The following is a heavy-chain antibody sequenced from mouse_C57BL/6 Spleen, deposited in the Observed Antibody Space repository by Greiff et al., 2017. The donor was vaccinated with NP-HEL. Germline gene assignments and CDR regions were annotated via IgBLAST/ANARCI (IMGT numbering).Heavy chain of an antibody. Sequence: EVMLVESGGGLVQPGGSLKLSCAASGFTFSDYGMAWVRQAPRKGPEWVAFISNLAYSIYYADTVTGRFTISRENAKNTLYLEMSSLRSEDTAMYYCARHDYYGSSYGYFDVRGTGTTVTVSS. V-gene: IGHV5-15*04. CDR3: ARHDYYGSSYGYFDV. D-gene: IGHD1-1*01. J-gene: IGHJ1*03. CDR2: ISNLAYSI. CDR1: GFTFSDYG.